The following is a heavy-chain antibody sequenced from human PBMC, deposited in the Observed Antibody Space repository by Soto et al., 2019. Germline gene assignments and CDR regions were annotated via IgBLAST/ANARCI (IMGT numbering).Heavy chain of an antibody. V-gene: IGHV3-30*18. CDR2: ISFDGNKR. CDR1: GFPFSTYG. Sequence: QVQLVESGGGVVQPGRSLSLSCAASGFPFSTYGMHWVRQAPGTGLEWVAVISFDGNKRYHADSVKGRVAVSRDNFKNTLYLQKNSLRAEDTAVYSCAKDERSHGACYSASRSQIAAFDYWGPGTLVTVSS. J-gene: IGHJ4*02. CDR3: AKDERSHGACYSASRSQIAAFDY. D-gene: IGHD2-15*01.